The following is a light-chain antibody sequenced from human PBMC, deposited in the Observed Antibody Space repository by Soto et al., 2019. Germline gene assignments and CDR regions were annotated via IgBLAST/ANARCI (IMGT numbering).Light chain of an antibody. J-gene: IGKJ1*01. CDR2: KAS. CDR1: QSISSW. CDR3: QQYNSYSRT. V-gene: IGKV1-5*03. Sequence: DIRMTQSPSTLSASVGDRVTITCRASQSISSWLAWHQQKPGKAPKLLIYKASSLESGVPSRFSGSGSGTEFTLTISSLQPDDFATYYCQQYNSYSRTFGQGTKV.